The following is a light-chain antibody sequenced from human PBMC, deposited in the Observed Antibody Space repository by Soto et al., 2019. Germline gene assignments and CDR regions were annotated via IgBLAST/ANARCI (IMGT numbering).Light chain of an antibody. J-gene: IGKJ2*01. V-gene: IGKV1-39*01. CDR3: QQSYSTPPAT. CDR2: LAS. CDR1: QYINTY. Sequence: DIQMTQSPSSLSASVGDRITITCRASQYINTYLNWYQHKPGKAPKLLIYLASTLHSGVPSRFSGTGSGTDFTLTISSLQPADFATYYCQQSYSTPPATFGQGTKLEIK.